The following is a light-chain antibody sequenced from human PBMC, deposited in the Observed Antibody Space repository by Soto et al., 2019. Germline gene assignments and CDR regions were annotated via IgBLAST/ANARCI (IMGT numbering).Light chain of an antibody. V-gene: IGKV4-1*01. Sequence: DIVMTQSPDSLAVSLGERATINCKSSQSVLYSSNNKNYLAWYQQKPGQPPKLLISWASTREPGVPDRFSGSGSGTDFTLTISSLHAEDVAVYYCQQYYTTPRTFGQGTKVEIK. J-gene: IGKJ1*01. CDR1: QSVLYSSNNKNY. CDR2: WAS. CDR3: QQYYTTPRT.